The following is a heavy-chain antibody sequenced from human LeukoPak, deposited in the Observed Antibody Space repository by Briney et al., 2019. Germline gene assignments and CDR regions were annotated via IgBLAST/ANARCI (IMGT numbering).Heavy chain of an antibody. CDR3: ARGGLRQQLVRGDHFDD. CDR2: IYSGGST. D-gene: IGHD6-13*01. CDR1: GFSVSSNY. J-gene: IGHJ4*02. V-gene: IGHV3-66*01. Sequence: GGSLRLSCAASGFSVSSNYMSWVRQAPGKGLEWVSVIYSGGSTYYADSVRGRFSISRDNSKNTLYLQMNSLRDEDTAVYYCARGGLRQQLVRGDHFDDWGQGTLATVSS.